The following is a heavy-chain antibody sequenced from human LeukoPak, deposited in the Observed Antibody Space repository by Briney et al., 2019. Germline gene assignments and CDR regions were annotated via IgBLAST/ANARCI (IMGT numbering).Heavy chain of an antibody. D-gene: IGHD6-13*01. CDR2: IRYDGSNK. CDR1: GFTFSSYG. J-gene: IGHJ4*02. Sequence: GGSLRLSCAASGFTFSSYGMHWVRQAPGKGLEWVAFIRYDGSNKYYADSVKGRFTISRDNSKNTLYLQMNSLRAEDTAVYYCAKGRGSTPRQLAFDYWGQGTLVTVSS. CDR3: AKGRGSTPRQLAFDY. V-gene: IGHV3-30*02.